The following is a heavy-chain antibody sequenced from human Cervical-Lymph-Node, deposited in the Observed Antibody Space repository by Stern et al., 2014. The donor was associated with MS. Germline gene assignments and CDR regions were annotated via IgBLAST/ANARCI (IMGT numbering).Heavy chain of an antibody. V-gene: IGHV3-23*04. D-gene: IGHD2-15*01. Sequence: EVQLEESGGDLVQPGGSLRLSCVASGFTFTSYAINWVRQAPGKGLQWVSAIVASGNRTSYTDSVKGRFTISRDNSKNTVYLAMNSLSSEDTAIYFCALLATPTDYWGQGTLVTVSP. CDR2: IVASGNRT. CDR1: GFTFTSYA. J-gene: IGHJ4*02. CDR3: ALLATPTDY.